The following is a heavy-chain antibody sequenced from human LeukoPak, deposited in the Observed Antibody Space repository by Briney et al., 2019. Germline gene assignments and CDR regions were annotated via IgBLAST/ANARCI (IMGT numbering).Heavy chain of an antibody. D-gene: IGHD2-15*01. V-gene: IGHV4-34*01. CDR3: ARKRKGLGYCSGGSCYPTYYFDY. Sequence: SETLSLTCAVSGGSFSGYYWSWIRQPPGKGLERSGEINHSGSTNYNPSLKSRVTISVDTSKNQFSLKLSSETAADTAVYYCARKRKGLGYCSGGSCYPTYYFDYWGQGTLVTVSS. CDR2: INHSGST. J-gene: IGHJ4*02. CDR1: GGSFSGYY.